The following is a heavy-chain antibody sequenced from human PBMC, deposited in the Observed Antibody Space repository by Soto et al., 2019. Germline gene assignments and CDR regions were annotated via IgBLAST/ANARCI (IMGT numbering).Heavy chain of an antibody. D-gene: IGHD6-19*01. CDR1: GYTFTSYA. J-gene: IGHJ4*02. Sequence: QVQLVQSGAEEKKPGASVKVSCEASGYTFTSYAMHWVRQAPGQRLEWMGWINAGNGNTKYSQKFQGRVTITRDTSGSSADMELSSLRSEDTAVYYCASSPGIAVADYWGQGTLVTVSS. CDR3: ASSPGIAVADY. V-gene: IGHV1-3*05. CDR2: INAGNGNT.